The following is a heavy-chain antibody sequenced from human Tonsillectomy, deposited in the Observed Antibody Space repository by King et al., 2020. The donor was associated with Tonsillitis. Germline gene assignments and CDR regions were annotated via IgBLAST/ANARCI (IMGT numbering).Heavy chain of an antibody. Sequence: VQLVESGGGVVQPGRSLRLSCAASGFTFSSYGMHWVRQASGKGLEWVAVILYDGSNEYYADSVKGRFTISRDNSKNTLYVQMNSLRAEDTAVYYCAKDSRSSHYYLDDWGQGTLVTVSA. J-gene: IGHJ4*02. V-gene: IGHV3-30*18. CDR2: ILYDGSNE. CDR3: AKDSRSSHYYLDD. CDR1: GFTFSSYG. D-gene: IGHD6-6*01.